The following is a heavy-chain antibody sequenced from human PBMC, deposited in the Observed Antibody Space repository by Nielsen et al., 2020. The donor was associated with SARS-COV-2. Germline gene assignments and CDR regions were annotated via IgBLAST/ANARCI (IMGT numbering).Heavy chain of an antibody. CDR3: ARARTRGETFDY. J-gene: IGHJ4*02. CDR2: ISSSGSTI. D-gene: IGHD1-7*01. CDR1: GFTFSDYY. V-gene: IGHV3-11*01. Sequence: GESLKISCAASGFTFSDYYMSWIRQAPGKGPEWVSYISSSGSTIYYADSVKGRFTISRDNAKNSLYLQMNSLRAEDTAVYYCARARTRGETFDYWGQGTLVTVSS.